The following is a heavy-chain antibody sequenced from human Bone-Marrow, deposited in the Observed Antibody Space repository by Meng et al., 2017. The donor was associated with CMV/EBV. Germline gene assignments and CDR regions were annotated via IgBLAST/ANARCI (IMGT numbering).Heavy chain of an antibody. D-gene: IGHD6-19*01. J-gene: IGHJ4*02. CDR2: IYYSGST. Sequence: SETLSLTCTVSGGSISSYYWSWIRQPPGKGLEWIGYIYYSGSTNYNPSLKSRVTISVDTSKNQFSLKLSSVTAADTAVYYCARVRSSGWHFDYWGQGTLVTVPS. CDR3: ARVRSSGWHFDY. V-gene: IGHV4-59*01. CDR1: GGSISSYY.